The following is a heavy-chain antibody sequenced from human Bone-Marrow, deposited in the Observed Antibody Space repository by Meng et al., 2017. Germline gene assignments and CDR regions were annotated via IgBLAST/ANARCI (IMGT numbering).Heavy chain of an antibody. V-gene: IGHV3-15*01. CDR2: IKRNSDGGTI. J-gene: IGHJ4*02. D-gene: IGHD6-13*01. CDR3: ATGAAAADH. CDR1: GFTFSNAW. Sequence: GESLKISCAASGFTFSNAWMSWVRQAPGKGLEWVGRIKRNSDGGTIDYAAPVKGRFTISRDDSKNTLYLQMDSLITEDTAVYFCATGAAAADHWGQGTLVTVSS.